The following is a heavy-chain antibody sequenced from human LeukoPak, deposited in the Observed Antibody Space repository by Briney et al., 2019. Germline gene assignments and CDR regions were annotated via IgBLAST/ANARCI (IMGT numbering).Heavy chain of an antibody. J-gene: IGHJ4*02. D-gene: IGHD3-9*01. CDR2: ISSSSSYI. Sequence: PGGSLRLSCAASGFTFSSYSMNWVRQAPGKGLEWVSSISSSSSYIYYADSVKGRFTISRDNAKNSLYLQMNSLRAEDTAVYYCARADRPYYDILTGYYPFDYWGQGTLVTVSS. CDR1: GFTFSSYS. V-gene: IGHV3-21*01. CDR3: ARADRPYYDILTGYYPFDY.